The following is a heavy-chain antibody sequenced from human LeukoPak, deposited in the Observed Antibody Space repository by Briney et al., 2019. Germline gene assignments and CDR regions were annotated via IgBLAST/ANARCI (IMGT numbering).Heavy chain of an antibody. CDR1: GGSFSGYY. CDR3: ARVGYEAWREYGDPFDY. CDR2: INHSGST. D-gene: IGHD4-17*01. V-gene: IGHV4-34*01. Sequence: IPSETLSLTCAVYGGSFSGYYWSWIRQPPGKGLEWIGEINHSGSTNYNPSLKSRVTISVDTSKNQFSLKLSSVTAADTAVYYCARVGYEAWREYGDPFDYWGRGTLVTVSS. J-gene: IGHJ4*02.